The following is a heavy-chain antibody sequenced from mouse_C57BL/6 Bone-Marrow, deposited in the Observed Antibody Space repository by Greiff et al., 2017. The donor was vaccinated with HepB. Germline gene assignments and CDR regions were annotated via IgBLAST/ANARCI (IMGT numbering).Heavy chain of an antibody. J-gene: IGHJ2*01. V-gene: IGHV1-55*01. D-gene: IGHD1-1*01. Sequence: QVQLQQPGAELVKPGASVKMSCKASGYTFTSYWITWVKQRPGQGLEWIGDIYPGSGSTNYNEKFKSKATLTVDTSSSTAYMQLSSLTSEDSAVYYCARDDYYVSSYGYFDYWGQGTTLTVSS. CDR3: ARDDYYVSSYGYFDY. CDR1: GYTFTSYW. CDR2: IYPGSGST.